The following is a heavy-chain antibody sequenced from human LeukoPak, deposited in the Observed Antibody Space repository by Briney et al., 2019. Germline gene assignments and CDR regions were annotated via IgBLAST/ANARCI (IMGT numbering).Heavy chain of an antibody. J-gene: IGHJ5*02. Sequence: ASVKVSCKASGYTFTTYNINWVRQAPGQGLEWMGWISGYNGNTNYAQKLQGRVTTTTDTSTSTAYMELRSLTSDDTAVYYCARSFSASNWLDPWGQGTLVTVSS. CDR3: ARSFSASNWLDP. V-gene: IGHV1-18*01. CDR2: ISGYNGNT. CDR1: GYTFTTYN.